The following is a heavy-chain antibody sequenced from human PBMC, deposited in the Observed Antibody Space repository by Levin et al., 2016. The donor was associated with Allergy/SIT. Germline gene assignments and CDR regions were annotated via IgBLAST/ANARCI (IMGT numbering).Heavy chain of an antibody. J-gene: IGHJ3*02. Sequence: GESLKISCAASGFTFSSYWMHWVRQAPGKGLVWVSRINSDGSSTSYADSVKGRFTISRDNAKNTLYLQMNSLRAEDTAVYYCARDLPWLDDAFDIWGQGTMVTVSS. CDR3: ARDLPWLDDAFDI. D-gene: IGHD6-19*01. CDR1: GFTFSSYW. V-gene: IGHV3-74*01. CDR2: INSDGSST.